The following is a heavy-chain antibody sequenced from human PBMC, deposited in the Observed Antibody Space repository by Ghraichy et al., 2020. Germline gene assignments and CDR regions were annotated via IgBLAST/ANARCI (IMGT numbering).Heavy chain of an antibody. J-gene: IGHJ6*02. Sequence: GGSLRLSCAASGFTFSSYGMHWVRQAPGKGLEWVAVISYDGSNKYYAYSVKGRFTISRDNSKNALYLQMNSLRAEDTAVYYCAKEITGTILDYYGMDVWGQGTTVTVSS. CDR2: ISYDGSNK. CDR1: GFTFSSYG. D-gene: IGHD1-7*01. CDR3: AKEITGTILDYYGMDV. V-gene: IGHV3-30*18.